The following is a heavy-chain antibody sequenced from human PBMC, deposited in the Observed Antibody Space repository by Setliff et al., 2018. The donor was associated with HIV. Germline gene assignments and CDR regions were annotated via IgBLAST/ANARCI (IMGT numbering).Heavy chain of an antibody. CDR3: ARSIAAPLGDY. V-gene: IGHV4-59*11. CDR1: GGSISSHY. CDR2: IYYNGST. Sequence: SETLSLTCSVSGGSISSHYWSWIRQPPGKGLEWIGDIYYNGSTNYNPSLKSRVTISVDTSKNQFSLKLSSVTAADTAVYYCARSIAAPLGDYWGQGTLVTVSS. J-gene: IGHJ4*02. D-gene: IGHD6-6*01.